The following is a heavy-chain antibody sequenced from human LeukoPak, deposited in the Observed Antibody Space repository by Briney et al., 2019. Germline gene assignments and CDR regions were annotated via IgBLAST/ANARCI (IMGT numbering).Heavy chain of an antibody. CDR1: GGPFSGYY. V-gene: IGHV4-34*01. D-gene: IGHD2-2*01. CDR2: INHSGST. Sequence: PSETLSLTCAVYGGPFSGYYWSWIRQPPGKGLEWIGEINHSGSTNYNPSLKSRVTISVDTSKNQLSLKLSSVTAADTAVYYCARYPMTYCSSSSCTDYWGQGTLVTVSS. J-gene: IGHJ4*02. CDR3: ARYPMTYCSSSSCTDY.